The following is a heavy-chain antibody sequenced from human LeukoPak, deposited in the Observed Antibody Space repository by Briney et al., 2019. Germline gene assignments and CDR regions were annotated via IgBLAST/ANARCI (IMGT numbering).Heavy chain of an antibody. CDR1: GGSISSYY. Sequence: SETLSLTCTVSGGSISSYYWSWIRQPAGKGLEWIGRIYTSGSTNYNPSLKSRVTMSVDTSKNQFSLKLSSVTAADTAVYYCARVPRVGYSSSWYQVDWGQGTLVTVS. CDR3: ARVPRVGYSSSWYQVD. J-gene: IGHJ4*02. CDR2: IYTSGST. V-gene: IGHV4-4*07. D-gene: IGHD6-13*01.